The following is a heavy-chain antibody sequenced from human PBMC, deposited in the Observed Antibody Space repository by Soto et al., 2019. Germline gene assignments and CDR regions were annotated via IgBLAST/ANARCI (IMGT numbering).Heavy chain of an antibody. CDR3: ARVGTVSYDILTGYTRYYFHY. D-gene: IGHD3-9*01. CDR1: GYSFTSYW. CDR2: IYPGDSDT. Sequence: PGESLKISCKGSGYSFTSYWIGWVRQMPGKGLEWMGIIYPGDSDTRYSPSFQGQVTISADKSISTAYLQMNSLRAEDTAVYYCARVGTVSYDILTGYTRYYFHYWGQGTLVTVSS. V-gene: IGHV5-51*01. J-gene: IGHJ4*02.